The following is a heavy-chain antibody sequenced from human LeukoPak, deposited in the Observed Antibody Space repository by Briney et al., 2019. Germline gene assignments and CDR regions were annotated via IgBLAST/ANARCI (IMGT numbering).Heavy chain of an antibody. CDR2: INRDGSDS. Sequence: GGSLRLSCAGAGYSFSNYWMHWVRQAPGEGLVWVSRINRDGSDSAYADSVKGRFTISRDNAKNMLYLQMNSLGVEDTAVYYCYLSGSFDYWGQGTLVTVSS. D-gene: IGHD1-26*01. J-gene: IGHJ4*02. CDR1: GYSFSNYW. CDR3: YLSGSFDY. V-gene: IGHV3-74*01.